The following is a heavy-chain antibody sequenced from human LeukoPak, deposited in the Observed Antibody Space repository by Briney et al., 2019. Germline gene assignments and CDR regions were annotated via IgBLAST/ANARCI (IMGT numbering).Heavy chain of an antibody. CDR2: IYTSGST. D-gene: IGHD2-21*02. Sequence: SETLSLTCTVSGGSISSGSYYWSWIRQPGGKGLEWIGRIYTSGSTNYNPSLKSRVTISVDTSKNQLSLKLSSVTAADTAVYYCAGGSAGSYCGGDCYWGGQGTVVTVSS. CDR1: GGSISSGSYY. J-gene: IGHJ4*02. V-gene: IGHV4-61*02. CDR3: AGGSAGSYCGGDCYW.